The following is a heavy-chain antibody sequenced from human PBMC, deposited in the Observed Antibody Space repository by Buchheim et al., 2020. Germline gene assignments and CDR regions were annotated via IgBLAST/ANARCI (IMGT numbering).Heavy chain of an antibody. J-gene: IGHJ4*02. CDR3: ARAPAYYYDFWSGYLVFDY. CDR1: GFTFSSYS. V-gene: IGHV3-48*01. Sequence: EVQLVESGGGLVQPGGSLRLSCAASGFTFSSYSMNWVRQAPGKGLEWVSYISSSSTIYYADSVKGRFTISRDNAKNSLYLQMNSLRAEDTAVYYCARAPAYYYDFWSGYLVFDYWGQGTL. CDR2: ISSSSTI. D-gene: IGHD3-3*01.